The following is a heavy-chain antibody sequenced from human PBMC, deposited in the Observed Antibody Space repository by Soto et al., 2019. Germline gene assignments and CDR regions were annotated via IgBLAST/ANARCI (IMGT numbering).Heavy chain of an antibody. J-gene: IGHJ6*02. D-gene: IGHD2-2*01. CDR1: GGSISSGGYY. Sequence: SETLSLTSTVSGGSISSGGYYWSWLRQHPGRGLEWIGYIYYSGSTYYNPSLKSRVTISVDTSKNQFSLRLTSVTAADTAVYYCERLAGYCSTNGCHGDYAMDVWGQGTTVTVSS. CDR3: ERLAGYCSTNGCHGDYAMDV. V-gene: IGHV4-31*03. CDR2: IYYSGST.